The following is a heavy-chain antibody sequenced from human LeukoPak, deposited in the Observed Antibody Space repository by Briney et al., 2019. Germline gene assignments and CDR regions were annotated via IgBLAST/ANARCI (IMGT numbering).Heavy chain of an antibody. D-gene: IGHD2-21*02. J-gene: IGHJ4*02. CDR3: ARGYCGGDCYSGRKYYLDY. CDR2: THSRGST. CDR1: GGPISSYY. V-gene: IGHV4-4*07. Sequence: SETLSLTCTVSGGPISSYYWRWVRQPAGKGREWSGRTHSRGSTNYNTCLQRGVTISVDTSKRKFSLNRTSVTGGGTAVYYCARGYCGGDCYSGRKYYLDYWGQGTLVTVSS.